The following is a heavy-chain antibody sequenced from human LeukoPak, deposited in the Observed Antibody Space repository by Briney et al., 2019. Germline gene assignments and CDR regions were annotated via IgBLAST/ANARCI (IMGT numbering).Heavy chain of an antibody. D-gene: IGHD3-22*01. CDR2: ISWNSGSI. CDR1: GFTFDDYA. V-gene: IGHV3-9*01. Sequence: PGGSLRLSCAASGFTFDDYAMHWVRQAPGKGLEWVSGISWNSGSIGYADSVKGRFTISRDNAKNSLYLQMNSLRAEDTALYYCAKGGSSGYYPDYWGQGTLVTVSS. J-gene: IGHJ4*02. CDR3: AKGGSSGYYPDY.